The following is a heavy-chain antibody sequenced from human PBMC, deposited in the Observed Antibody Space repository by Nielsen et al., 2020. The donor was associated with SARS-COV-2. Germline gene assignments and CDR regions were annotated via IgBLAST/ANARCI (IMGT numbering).Heavy chain of an antibody. CDR2: ISYDGSNK. J-gene: IGHJ6*03. D-gene: IGHD6-13*01. CDR3: AREEFLVGPAAAGTLGNYYYYMDV. V-gene: IGHV3-33*05. Sequence: VRQAPGKGLAWVAVISYDGSNKYYADSVKGRFTISRDNSKNTLYLQMNSLRAEDTAVYYCAREEFLVGPAAAGTLGNYYYYMDVWGKGTTVTVSS.